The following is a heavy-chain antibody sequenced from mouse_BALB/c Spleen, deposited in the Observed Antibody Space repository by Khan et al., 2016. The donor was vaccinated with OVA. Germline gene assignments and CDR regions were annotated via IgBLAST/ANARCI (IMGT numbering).Heavy chain of an antibody. V-gene: IGHV5-15*02. CDR3: ARSWAMDY. CDR2: ISSLAYSI. J-gene: IGHJ4*01. Sequence: MQLEESGGGLVQPGGSRKLSCAASGFTFSAYGMAWVRQAPGKGPEWVAFISSLAYSIYYADTVTGRFTISRENAKNTLYLEMSSLRSEDTALYYCARSWAMDYWGQGTSVTVSS. CDR1: GFTFSAYG.